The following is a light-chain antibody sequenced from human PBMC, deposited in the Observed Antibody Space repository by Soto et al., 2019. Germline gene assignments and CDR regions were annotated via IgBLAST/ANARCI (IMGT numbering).Light chain of an antibody. CDR3: QQYGSFPWT. CDR2: DAS. CDR1: QGIYNW. Sequence: DIQMTQSPSTLSASVGDRVTITCRASQGIYNWLAWYPQKPGKPPKLLIYDASGLDSGVPSRFSGSGYGTEFTLTISGLQPEDFATFYCQQYGSFPWTFGQGTKVDIK. J-gene: IGKJ1*01. V-gene: IGKV1-5*01.